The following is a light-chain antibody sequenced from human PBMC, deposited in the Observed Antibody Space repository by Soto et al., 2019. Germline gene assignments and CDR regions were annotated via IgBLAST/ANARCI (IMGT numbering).Light chain of an antibody. CDR1: QPVNNN. Sequence: IEMTQSPATLSASPGDRATLSCRASQPVNNNLAWYQHKPGQAPSLLIYGVSTRATGISARFSGGGSVTEFTLTISSLQSEDFAGYYCQQYEKWPPSITFGQGTRLEIK. CDR3: QQYEKWPPSIT. J-gene: IGKJ5*01. CDR2: GVS. V-gene: IGKV3-15*01.